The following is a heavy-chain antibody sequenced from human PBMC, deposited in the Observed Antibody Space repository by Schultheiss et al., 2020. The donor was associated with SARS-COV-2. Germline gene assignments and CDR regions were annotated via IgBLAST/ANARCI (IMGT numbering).Heavy chain of an antibody. V-gene: IGHV5-51*01. J-gene: IGHJ4*02. D-gene: IGHD5-24*01. Sequence: GESLKISCKGSGYSFTSYWIGWVRQMPGKGLEWMGIIYPGDSDTRYSPSFQGQVTISADKSISTAYLQWSSLRSEDTAVYYCARDSATGDPKLGFDYWGQGTLVTVSS. CDR3: ARDSATGDPKLGFDY. CDR2: IYPGDSDT. CDR1: GYSFTSYW.